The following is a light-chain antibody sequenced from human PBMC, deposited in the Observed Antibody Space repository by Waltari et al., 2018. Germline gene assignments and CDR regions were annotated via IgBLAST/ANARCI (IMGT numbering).Light chain of an antibody. Sequence: QSVLTQPRSVSGSPGQSVAISCTGTSRDVGGYDSVSWYQQSPGKAPKVMIYGVYKRPSGVPDRFSGSKSGNTASLSISGLQAEDEADYYCCSYANSKWVFGGGTKLTVL. CDR1: SRDVGGYDS. J-gene: IGLJ3*02. CDR2: GVY. CDR3: CSYANSKWV. V-gene: IGLV2-11*01.